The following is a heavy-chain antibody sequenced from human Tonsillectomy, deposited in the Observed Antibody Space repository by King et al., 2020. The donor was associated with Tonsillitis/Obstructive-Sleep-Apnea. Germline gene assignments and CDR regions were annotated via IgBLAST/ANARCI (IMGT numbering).Heavy chain of an antibody. J-gene: IGHJ4*02. D-gene: IGHD2-2*01. CDR2: INPNSGGT. Sequence: VQLVQSGAEVKKPGASVKVSCKASGYTFTGYYMHWVRQAPGQGLEWMGWINPNSGGTNYAQKFQGRVTMTRDTSISTAYMELSRLRSDDTAVYYCARDPTQRLGSSTSKLDYWGQGTLVTVSS. V-gene: IGHV1-2*02. CDR3: ARDPTQRLGSSTSKLDY. CDR1: GYTFTGYY.